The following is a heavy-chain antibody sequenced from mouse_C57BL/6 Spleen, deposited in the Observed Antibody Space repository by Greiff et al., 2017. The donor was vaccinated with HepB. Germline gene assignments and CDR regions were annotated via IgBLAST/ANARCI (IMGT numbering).Heavy chain of an antibody. CDR1: GYAFSSYW. CDR2: IYPGDGDT. D-gene: IGHD4-1*01. J-gene: IGHJ1*03. V-gene: IGHV1-80*01. CDR3: ARDGLGHWYFDV. Sequence: QVQLQQSGAELVKPGASVKISCKASGYAFSSYWMNWVKQRPGKGLEWIGQIYPGDGDTNYNGKFKGKATLTADKSSSIAYMQLSSLTSEDSAVYFCARDGLGHWYFDVWGTGTTVTVSS.